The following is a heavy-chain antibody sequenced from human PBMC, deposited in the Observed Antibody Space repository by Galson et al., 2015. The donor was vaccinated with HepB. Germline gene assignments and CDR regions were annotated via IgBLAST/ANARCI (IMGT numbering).Heavy chain of an antibody. V-gene: IGHV1-18*04. D-gene: IGHD3-22*01. J-gene: IGHJ1*01. CDR1: GYTFTSYG. CDR3: ARDTDSSGYYYVRYFQH. Sequence: SVKVSCKASGYTFTSYGISWVRQAPGQGLEWMGWINAYNGNTNYAQKLQGRVTMTTDTSTSTAYMELRSLRSDDTAVYYCARDTDSSGYYYVRYFQHWGQGTLVTVSS. CDR2: INAYNGNT.